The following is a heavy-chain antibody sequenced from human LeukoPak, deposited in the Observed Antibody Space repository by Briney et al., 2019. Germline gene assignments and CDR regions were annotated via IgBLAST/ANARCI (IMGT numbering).Heavy chain of an antibody. V-gene: IGHV1-2*02. CDR3: ATEAIAVAGGVDY. D-gene: IGHD6-19*01. CDR1: GYTFTGYY. J-gene: IGHJ4*02. CDR2: INPNSGGT. Sequence: ASVKVSCKASGYTFTGYYMHWVRQAPGQGLEWMGWINPNSGGTNYAQKFQGRVTMTRDTSISTAYMELSRLRSDDTAVYYCATEAIAVAGGVDYWGQGTLVTVSS.